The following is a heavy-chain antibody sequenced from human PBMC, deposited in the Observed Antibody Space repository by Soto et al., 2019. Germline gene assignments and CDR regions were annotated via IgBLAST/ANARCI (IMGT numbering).Heavy chain of an antibody. J-gene: IGHJ6*02. D-gene: IGHD3-22*01. CDR2: ISGSGGST. V-gene: IGHV3-23*01. Sequence: EVQLLESGGGLVQPGGSLRLSCAASGFTFSSYAMSWVRQAPGKGLEWVSSISGSGGSTYYADSVKGRFTISRDNSKNTLYRQMNSLRAEETAVYHCARERSYYDCSGSGMDVWGQGTTVTVAS. CDR3: ARERSYYDCSGSGMDV. CDR1: GFTFSSYA.